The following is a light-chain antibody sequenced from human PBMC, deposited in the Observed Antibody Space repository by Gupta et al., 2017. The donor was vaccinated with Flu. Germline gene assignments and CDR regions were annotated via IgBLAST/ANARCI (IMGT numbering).Light chain of an antibody. Sequence: STGAVTNCHYPYWFQQKPGQAHKTLLYDTNNKFSLTPARFSGSLLGGKAALTLSVAQSEDEAEYSCLLVCSGAWVFGGGTKLTVL. CDR3: LLVCSGAWV. J-gene: IGLJ3*02. CDR1: TGAVTNCHY. V-gene: IGLV7-46*01. CDR2: DTN.